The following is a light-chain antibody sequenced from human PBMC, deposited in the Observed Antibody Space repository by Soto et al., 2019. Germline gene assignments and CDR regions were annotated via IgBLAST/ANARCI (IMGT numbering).Light chain of an antibody. J-gene: IGKJ4*01. CDR3: HQYYKWPLT. Sequence: EIVLTQSPVTLSCPPVGRCTLSCMVSLSVFNNFLSWYQQKPGQTPRLLIYDASTRATDIPARFSGSGSGTDFTLTISSLLSEDFAVYYCHQYYKWPLTFGGRTKVDIK. CDR2: DAS. CDR1: LSVFNN. V-gene: IGKV3-15*01.